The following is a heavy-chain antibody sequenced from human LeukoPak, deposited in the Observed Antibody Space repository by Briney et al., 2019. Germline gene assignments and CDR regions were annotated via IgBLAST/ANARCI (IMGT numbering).Heavy chain of an antibody. V-gene: IGHV4-34*01. J-gene: IGHJ3*02. CDR1: GGSFSGYY. CDR3: ARGRDAFDI. CDR2: INHSGST. Sequence: SETLSLTCAVYGGSFSGYYWSWIRQPPGKGLEWIGEINHSGSTNYNPSLKSRVTISVDTSKNQFSLKLSSVTAADTAVYYCARGRDAFDIWGQGTMVTVSS.